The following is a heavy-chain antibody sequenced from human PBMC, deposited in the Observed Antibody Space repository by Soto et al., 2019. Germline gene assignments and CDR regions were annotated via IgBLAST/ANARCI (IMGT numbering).Heavy chain of an antibody. D-gene: IGHD1-1*01. Sequence: PGGSLRLSCEAFGFTVSGKKYVAWVRQAPGKGLEWLSALYDLDGTYYADSVKGRFTTSSDSSRPTVYLQMNSLRPDDTAVYSCATWHLQEHAYDICGQGTMVTVSS. CDR3: ATWHLQEHAYDI. CDR1: GFTVSGKKY. V-gene: IGHV3-53*01. J-gene: IGHJ3*02. CDR2: LYDLDGT.